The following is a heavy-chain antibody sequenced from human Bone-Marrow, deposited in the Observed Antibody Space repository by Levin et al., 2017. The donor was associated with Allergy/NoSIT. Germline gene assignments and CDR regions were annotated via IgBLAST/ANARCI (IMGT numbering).Heavy chain of an antibody. CDR1: GGTFSVYF. CDR3: APIFGDYSDFDS. D-gene: IGHD4-17*01. J-gene: IGHJ4*02. V-gene: IGHV4-34*08. Sequence: SQTLSLTCAVYGGTFSVYFWSWIRQPPGKGLEWIGEISHSGSTNYNPSLKSRVTISVDTSKNQFSLRLGSVTAADTAVYYCAPIFGDYSDFDSWGQGTLVSVSS. CDR2: ISHSGST.